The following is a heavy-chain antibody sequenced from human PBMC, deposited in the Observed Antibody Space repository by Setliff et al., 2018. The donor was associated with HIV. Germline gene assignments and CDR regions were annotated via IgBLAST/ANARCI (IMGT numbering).Heavy chain of an antibody. D-gene: IGHD2-2*02. V-gene: IGHV1-2*06. CDR1: GYTSTGYY. CDR2: INLNSGGT. CDR3: ARSSISEYLLYY. J-gene: IGHJ4*01. Sequence: ASVKVSCKASGYTSTGYYVHWVRQAPGQGLEWMGRINLNSGGTTYAQRFQGRVTMAWDTSISTAYMELSRLTSDDTAVYYCARSSISEYLLYYWGHGTLVTVSS.